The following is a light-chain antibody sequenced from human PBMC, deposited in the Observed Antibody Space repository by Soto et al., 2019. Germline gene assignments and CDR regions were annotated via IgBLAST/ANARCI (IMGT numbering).Light chain of an antibody. CDR3: QTVDKWPL. Sequence: EIVMAQSPDTLSVSPGERATLSCRASQSVGTNLAWYQQKPGQAPRILIYGASTRATGVPARFSGSGSGTEFTLTISSLQSEDFAVYFCQTVDKWPLFGQGTRLEIK. CDR1: QSVGTN. J-gene: IGKJ5*01. CDR2: GAS. V-gene: IGKV3-15*01.